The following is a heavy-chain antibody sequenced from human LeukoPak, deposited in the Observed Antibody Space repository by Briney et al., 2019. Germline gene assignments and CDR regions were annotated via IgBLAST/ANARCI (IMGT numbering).Heavy chain of an antibody. CDR2: INWNGGNT. D-gene: IGHD5-18*01. CDR3: ARGYTTMVEGYFYYYLDV. V-gene: IGHV3-20*04. Sequence: GGSLRLSCAASGFTFDDYGMSWVRQAPGKGLEWVSCINWNGGNTYYADSVKGRFTISRDNAKRSLYLQMNSLRAEDTALYFCARGYTTMVEGYFYYYLDVWGKGTTVTVSS. J-gene: IGHJ6*03. CDR1: GFTFDDYG.